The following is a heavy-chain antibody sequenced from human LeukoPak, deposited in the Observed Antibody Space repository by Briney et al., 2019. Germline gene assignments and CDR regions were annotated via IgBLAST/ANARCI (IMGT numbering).Heavy chain of an antibody. Sequence: PGGSLRLSCAASGFTFSSCGMHWVRQAPGKGLEWVAFIRYDGSNKYYADSVKGRFTISRDNSKNTLYLQMNSLRAEDTAVYYCAKEITRYYFDYWGQGTLVTVSS. V-gene: IGHV3-30*02. CDR1: GFTFSSCG. CDR3: AKEITRYYFDY. J-gene: IGHJ4*02. D-gene: IGHD3-10*01. CDR2: IRYDGSNK.